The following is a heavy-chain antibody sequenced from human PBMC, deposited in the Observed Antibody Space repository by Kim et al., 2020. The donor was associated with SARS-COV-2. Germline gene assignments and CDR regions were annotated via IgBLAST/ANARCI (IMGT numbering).Heavy chain of an antibody. Sequence: GGSLRLSCEASGFTLTNYWMNWVRQGPEKGLVWVSRSNSDGSVTHHADSVKGRFTISRDNAKNTRFLQLNSLGVEDTAIYYCARGSFQQGFDPWGQGTLVTVSS. CDR3: ARGSFQQGFDP. CDR1: GFTLTNYW. D-gene: IGHD6-13*01. V-gene: IGHV3-74*01. CDR2: SNSDGSVT. J-gene: IGHJ5*02.